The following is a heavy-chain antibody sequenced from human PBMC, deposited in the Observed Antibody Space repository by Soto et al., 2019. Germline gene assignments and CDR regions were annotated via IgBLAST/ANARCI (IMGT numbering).Heavy chain of an antibody. CDR3: ARGDSSGYLFDY. Sequence: EVQLVESGGGLVQPGRSLRLSCAASGFTFDDYAMHWVRQAPGKGLEWVSGISWNSGSIGYADSVKGRFTISRDNAKNSLYLQMNSLRAEDTALYYCARGDSSGYLFDYWGQGTLVTVSS. CDR2: ISWNSGSI. CDR1: GFTFDDYA. J-gene: IGHJ4*02. V-gene: IGHV3-9*01. D-gene: IGHD3-22*01.